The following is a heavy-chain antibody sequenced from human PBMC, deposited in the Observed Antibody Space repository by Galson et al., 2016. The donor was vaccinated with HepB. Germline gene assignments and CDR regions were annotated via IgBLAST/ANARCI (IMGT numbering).Heavy chain of an antibody. CDR1: GFFFSGRA. CDR3: ARDLDSTGKIDY. J-gene: IGHJ4*02. CDR2: INNGAATT. V-gene: IGHV3-23*01. D-gene: IGHD6-19*01. Sequence: SLRLSCAASGFFFSGRAMSWVRQAPGKGLEWVSGINNGAATTGYAASVKGRFTISRDNSKNTLYLQMNSLRTEDTAVYYCARDLDSTGKIDYWGQGTLVTVSS.